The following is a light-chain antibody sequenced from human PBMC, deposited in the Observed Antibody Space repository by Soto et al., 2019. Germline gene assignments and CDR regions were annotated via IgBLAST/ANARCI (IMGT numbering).Light chain of an antibody. CDR3: QQYSTYSWT. CDR2: DVS. V-gene: IGKV1-5*01. J-gene: IGKJ1*01. CDR1: QSISNW. Sequence: DIQMTQSPSTLSASVGDRVTITCRASQSISNWLAWYQQKPGKAPNLLVYDVSSLESGVPSRFSGSGSGTEFTLPISSLQPDDFATYYSQQYSTYSWTFGQGTKVDVK.